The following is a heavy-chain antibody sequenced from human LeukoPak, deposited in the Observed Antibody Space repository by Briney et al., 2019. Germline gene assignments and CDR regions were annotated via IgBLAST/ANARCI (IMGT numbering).Heavy chain of an antibody. J-gene: IGHJ4*02. V-gene: IGHV3-23*01. CDR3: ASGPPFLKYFEY. D-gene: IGHD3-3*01. Sequence: GGSLRLSCVASGFTFSNYGMNWFRQAPGKGLEWVSTISVGAEYIFYADSVKGRFTISRDDSNNALYLQMHSLRAEDTALYYCASGPPFLKYFEYWGQGTLVTVSS. CDR1: GFTFSNYG. CDR2: ISVGAEYI.